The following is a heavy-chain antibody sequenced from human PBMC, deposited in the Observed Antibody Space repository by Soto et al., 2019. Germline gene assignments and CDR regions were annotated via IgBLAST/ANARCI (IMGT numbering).Heavy chain of an antibody. CDR1: GFTFSTYG. CDR3: ARSPAGYSYGYGADC. Sequence: GGSLRLSCAASGFTFSTYGMHWVRQAPGKGLEWVAVIWYDGSNKYYADSVKGRFTISRDNSENTLYLQMNSLTAEDTAVYYCARSPAGYSYGYGADCWGQGT. CDR2: IWYDGSNK. D-gene: IGHD5-18*01. V-gene: IGHV3-33*01. J-gene: IGHJ4*02.